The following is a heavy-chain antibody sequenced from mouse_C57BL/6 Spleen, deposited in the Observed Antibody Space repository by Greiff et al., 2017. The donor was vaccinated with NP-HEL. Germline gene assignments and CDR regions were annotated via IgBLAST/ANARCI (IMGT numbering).Heavy chain of an antibody. CDR2: IYPGDGDT. D-gene: IGHD2-2*01. J-gene: IGHJ1*03. CDR1: GYAFSSSW. CDR3: ARDYGDDSEDWYFDV. V-gene: IGHV1-82*01. Sequence: QVQLKESGPELVKPGASVKISCKASGYAFSSSWMNWVKQRPGKGLEWIGRIYPGDGDTNYNGKFKGKATLTADKSSSTAYMQLSSLTSEDSAVYFCARDYGDDSEDWYFDVWGTGTTVTVSS.